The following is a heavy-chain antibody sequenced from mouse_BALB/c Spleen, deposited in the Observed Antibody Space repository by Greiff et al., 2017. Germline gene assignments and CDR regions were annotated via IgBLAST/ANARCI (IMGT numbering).Heavy chain of an antibody. CDR1: GFNIKDYY. D-gene: IGHD1-1*02. CDR2: IDPENGDT. J-gene: IGHJ3*01. Sequence: VQLQQSGAELVRSGASVKLSCTAPGFNIKDYYMHWVKQRPEQGLEWIGWIDPENGDTEYAPKFQGKATMTADTSSNTAYLQLSSLTSEDTAVYYCSLWPSAYWGQGTLVTVSA. V-gene: IGHV14-4*02. CDR3: SLWPSAY.